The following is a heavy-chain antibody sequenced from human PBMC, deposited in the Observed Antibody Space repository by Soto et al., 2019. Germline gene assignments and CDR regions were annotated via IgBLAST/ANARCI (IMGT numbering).Heavy chain of an antibody. V-gene: IGHV3-15*01. CDR3: ATDVRYYSYMDV. CDR2: IKSKIDGGAT. Sequence: EVQLVESGGGLVKPGGSLRLSCAASGFTFSNAWMNWVRQAPGKGLEWVGLIKSKIDGGATDYAAPVKGRFTISRDDSRNTLYLQMNRLKIEDTAVYYCATDVRYYSYMDVWGKGTTVTVSS. J-gene: IGHJ6*03. CDR1: GFTFSNAW.